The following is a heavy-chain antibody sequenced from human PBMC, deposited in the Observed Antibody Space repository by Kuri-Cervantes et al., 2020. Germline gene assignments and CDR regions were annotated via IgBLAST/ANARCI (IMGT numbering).Heavy chain of an antibody. CDR2: IYHSGSA. CDR1: GGSVSSGGYS. V-gene: IGHV4-30-2*06. CDR3: ARGQIAAAGPIGY. J-gene: IGHJ4*02. Sequence: SETLSLTCAVSGGSVSSGGYSWSWIRQSPGKGLEWIGYIYHSGSAYYNPSLKSRVSISLDRSKNQFSLNLSSVTAADTAVYYCARGQIAAAGPIGYWGQGTLVTVSS. D-gene: IGHD6-13*01.